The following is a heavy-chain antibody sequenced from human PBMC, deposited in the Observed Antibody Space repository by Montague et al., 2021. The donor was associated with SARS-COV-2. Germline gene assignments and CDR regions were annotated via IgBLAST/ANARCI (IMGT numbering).Heavy chain of an antibody. CDR2: VNQSGGT. D-gene: IGHD3-9*01. V-gene: IGHV4-34*01. J-gene: IGHJ4*02. CDR3: ARVLLYFEGFDS. CDR1: GGSLSNNY. Sequence: SETLSLTCAVDGGSLSNNYWAWVRQPPGGGLEWIAEVNQSGGTTXXNPXHKGRVKISVDRSSNQMSLNLESVTAADTAVYYCARVLLYFEGFDSWGPGILVAVSS.